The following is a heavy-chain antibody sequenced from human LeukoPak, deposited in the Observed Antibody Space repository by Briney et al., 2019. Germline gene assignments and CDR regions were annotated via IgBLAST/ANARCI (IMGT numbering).Heavy chain of an antibody. V-gene: IGHV4-59*01. Sequence: PSETLSLTCTVSGGTISIYYWNWIRQPPGKGLEWIGYIHYSGSTNYNPSLKSRVTISLDTSKNQFSLKLTSVTAADTAVYYCARDRDYGDSGRASDIWGQGTLVTVSS. J-gene: IGHJ3*02. CDR1: GGTISIYY. D-gene: IGHD4-17*01. CDR2: IHYSGST. CDR3: ARDRDYGDSGRASDI.